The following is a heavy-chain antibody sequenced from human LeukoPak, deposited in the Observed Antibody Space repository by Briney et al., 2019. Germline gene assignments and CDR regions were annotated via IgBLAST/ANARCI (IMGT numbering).Heavy chain of an antibody. CDR1: GFTFSDYF. CDR2: ISSSGSTI. CDR3: AKVKTDILIPDS. J-gene: IGHJ4*02. V-gene: IGHV3-11*04. D-gene: IGHD2-21*02. Sequence: PGGSLRLSCAASGFTFSDYFMSWIRQAPGKGLEWVSYISSSGSTIYYADSVKGRFTISRDNAKNSLYLQMNSLTSADTAVYYCAKVKTDILIPDSWGQGTLVTVSS.